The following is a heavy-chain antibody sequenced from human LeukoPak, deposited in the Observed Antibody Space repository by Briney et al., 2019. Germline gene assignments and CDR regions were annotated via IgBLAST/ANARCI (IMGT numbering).Heavy chain of an antibody. J-gene: IGHJ4*02. D-gene: IGHD4-17*01. CDR1: GFTFGIYA. V-gene: IGHV3-49*04. CDR2: IRSKPYGGTA. CDR3: AKDSAGWAGDYDYFDY. Sequence: GGSLRLSCTASGFTFGIYAMTWVRQAPGKGREWVGFIRSKPYGGTAEYVASVKGRFTISRDDSKGIASLQMNSLRAEDTAVYYCAKDSAGWAGDYDYFDYWGQGTLVTVSS.